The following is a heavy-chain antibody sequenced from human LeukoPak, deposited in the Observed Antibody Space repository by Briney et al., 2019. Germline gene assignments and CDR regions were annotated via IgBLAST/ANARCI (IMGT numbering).Heavy chain of an antibody. D-gene: IGHD4-17*01. Sequence: GGSLRLSCSASGFTFSRYEMNWVRQAPGKGLEWVSYISSSGSTKYYADSVMGRFTLSRDNAKKSLYLQMNSLRVEDTAVYYCARGALTDTTFGPYDYWGRGTLVTVSS. CDR2: ISSSGSTK. V-gene: IGHV3-48*03. CDR3: ARGALTDTTFGPYDY. CDR1: GFTFSRYE. J-gene: IGHJ4*02.